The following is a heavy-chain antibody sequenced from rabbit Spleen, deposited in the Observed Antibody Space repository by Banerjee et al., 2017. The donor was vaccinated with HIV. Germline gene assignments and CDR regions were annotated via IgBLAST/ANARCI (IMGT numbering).Heavy chain of an antibody. D-gene: IGHD6-1*01. CDR1: GFDFSNYG. Sequence: QEQLVESGGGLVQPGGSLKLSCKASGFDFSNYGVSWVRQAPGKGLEWIACIPAGSSGNIGYANWAKGRFTISKTSSTTVTLQMTSLTAADTATYFCARDLGASGAYGIDLWGPGTLVTVS. V-gene: IGHV1S45*01. J-gene: IGHJ4*01. CDR2: IPAGSSGNI. CDR3: ARDLGASGAYGIDL.